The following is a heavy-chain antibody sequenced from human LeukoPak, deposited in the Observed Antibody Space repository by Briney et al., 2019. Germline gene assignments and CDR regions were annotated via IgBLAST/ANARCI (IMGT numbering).Heavy chain of an antibody. CDR3: ARTERRVLRFSEWKKIPDAFDI. D-gene: IGHD3-3*01. CDR1: GGSFSGYY. J-gene: IGHJ3*02. V-gene: IGHV4-34*01. CDR2: INHSGST. Sequence: SETLSLTCAVYGGSFSGYYWSWIRQPPGKGLEWIGEINHSGSTNYNPSLKSRVTISVDTSKNQFSLKLSSVTAADTAVYYCARTERRVLRFSEWKKIPDAFDIWGQGTMVTVSS.